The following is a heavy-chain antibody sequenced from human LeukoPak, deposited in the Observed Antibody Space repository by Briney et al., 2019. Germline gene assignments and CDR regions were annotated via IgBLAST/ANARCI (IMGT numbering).Heavy chain of an antibody. J-gene: IGHJ4*02. Sequence: SETLSLTCTVSGGSISSYYWSWIRQPPGKGLEWIGYIYYSGSTNYNPSLKSRVTISVDTSKNQFSLKLSSVTAADTAVYYCARELGGRLLFDYWGQGTLVTVSS. V-gene: IGHV4-59*01. CDR2: IYYSGST. CDR3: ARELGGRLLFDY. CDR1: GGSISSYY. D-gene: IGHD2/OR15-2a*01.